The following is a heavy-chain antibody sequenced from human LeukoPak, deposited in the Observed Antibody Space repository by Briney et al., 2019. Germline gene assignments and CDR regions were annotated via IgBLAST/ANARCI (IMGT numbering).Heavy chain of an antibody. CDR3: ARPYCYDSGIYP. J-gene: IGHJ5*02. D-gene: IGHD3-22*01. Sequence: PSQTLSLTCTVSGVSISSGDYYWRWIRQPPGKGLEWIAYMYYSGSTYYNPSLKSRVTMSADTSKNQLSLKLSSATAADKAVDYCARPYCYDSGIYPWGEGILVTVSS. CDR1: GVSISSGDYY. V-gene: IGHV4-30-4*01. CDR2: MYYSGST.